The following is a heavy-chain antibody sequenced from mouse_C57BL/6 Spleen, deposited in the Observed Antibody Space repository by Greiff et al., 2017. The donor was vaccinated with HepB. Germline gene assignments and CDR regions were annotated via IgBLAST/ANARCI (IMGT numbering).Heavy chain of an antibody. J-gene: IGHJ2*01. CDR1: GYTFTSYW. V-gene: IGHV1-64*01. CDR3: AREEGSLNYFDY. Sequence: QVQLQQPGAELVKPGASVKLSCKASGYTFTSYWMHWVKQRPVQGLEWIGMIHPNSGSTNYNEKFKSKATLTVDKSSSTAYMQLSSLTSEDSAVYYCAREEGSLNYFDYWGQGTTLTVSS. CDR2: IHPNSGST.